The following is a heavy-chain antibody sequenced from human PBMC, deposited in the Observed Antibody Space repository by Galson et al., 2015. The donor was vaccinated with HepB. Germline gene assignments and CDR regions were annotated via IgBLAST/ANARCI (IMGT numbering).Heavy chain of an antibody. Sequence: SLRLSCAASGFTFSNAWMSWVRQAPGKGLEWVGRIKSKTDGGTTDYAAPVKGRFTISRDDSENTLYLQMNSLKTEDTAVYYCTTDNCGGDCYTYDYWGQGTLVTVSS. D-gene: IGHD2-21*02. CDR3: TTDNCGGDCYTYDY. V-gene: IGHV3-15*01. CDR2: IKSKTDGGTT. CDR1: GFTFSNAW. J-gene: IGHJ4*02.